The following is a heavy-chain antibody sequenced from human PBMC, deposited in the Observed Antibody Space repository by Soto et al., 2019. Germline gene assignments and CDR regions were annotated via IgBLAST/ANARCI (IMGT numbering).Heavy chain of an antibody. CDR1: GFTFTRYS. Sequence: GGSLRLCCAASGFTFTRYSMNWVRQAPGKGPEWVSSISSTTNYIYYGDSTKGRFTISRDNAKNSLYLEMNSLRAEDTAVYYCARESEDLTSNFDYWGQGTLVTVSS. V-gene: IGHV3-21*06. J-gene: IGHJ4*02. CDR2: ISSTTNYI. CDR3: ARESEDLTSNFDY.